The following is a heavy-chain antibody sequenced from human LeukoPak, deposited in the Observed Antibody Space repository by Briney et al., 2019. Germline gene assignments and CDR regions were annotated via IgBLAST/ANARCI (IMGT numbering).Heavy chain of an antibody. J-gene: IGHJ6*02. D-gene: IGHD1-1*01. CDR1: GFRFSRYW. Sequence: GGSLRLSCAASGFRFSRYWMSWVRQAPGKGLEWVANIKQDGSEKYYVDSVKGRFTLSRDNAKESLFLQMNSLTAADTAVYFCARGDTAVGTNYFYGMDVWGQGTTVIVSS. V-gene: IGHV3-7*03. CDR3: ARGDTAVGTNYFYGMDV. CDR2: IKQDGSEK.